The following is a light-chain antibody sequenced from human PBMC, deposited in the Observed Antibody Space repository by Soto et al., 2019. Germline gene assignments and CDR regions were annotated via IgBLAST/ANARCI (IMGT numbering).Light chain of an antibody. CDR2: GAS. Sequence: EIVMTQSPATLSVAPGGRATLSCRASQTISGTLAWYQQKPGQAPRLLIHGASTMAPGFPARFSGSGSGTDFTLTISSRQSEDFGVYDFQQYDNWPWAVGQGTKVEIK. CDR3: QQYDNWPWA. CDR1: QTISGT. J-gene: IGKJ1*01. V-gene: IGKV3-15*01.